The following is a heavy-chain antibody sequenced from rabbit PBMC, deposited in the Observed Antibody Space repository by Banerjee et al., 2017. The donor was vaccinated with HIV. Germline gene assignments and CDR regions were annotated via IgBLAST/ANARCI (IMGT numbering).Heavy chain of an antibody. CDR3: ARLVVGGNGYNL. CDR1: GFSFTSSYW. J-gene: IGHJ4*01. D-gene: IGHD6-1*01. V-gene: IGHV1S40*01. CDR2: IYGGSSGST. Sequence: QSLEESGGDLVKPGASLTLTCTASGFSFTSSYWICWVRQAPGKGLEWIACIYGGSSGSTYYASWAKGRFTISKTSSTTVTLQMTSLTAADTATYFCARLVVGGNGYNLWGPGTLVTVS.